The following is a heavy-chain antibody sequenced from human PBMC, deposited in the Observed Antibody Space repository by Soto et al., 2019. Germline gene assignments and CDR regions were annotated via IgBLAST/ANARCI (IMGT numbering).Heavy chain of an antibody. J-gene: IGHJ6*02. D-gene: IGHD3-22*01. CDR1: GYSFTSYW. CDR3: ATAPYELLYYGMDV. V-gene: IGHV5-51*01. Sequence: GESLKISCKVSGYSFTSYWIGWVRQMPGKGLEWMGIIYPGDSDTRYSPSFQGQVTISADKSVSTAYLQWRSLKASDTAKYYCATAPYELLYYGMDVWGQGTTVTVSS. CDR2: IYPGDSDT.